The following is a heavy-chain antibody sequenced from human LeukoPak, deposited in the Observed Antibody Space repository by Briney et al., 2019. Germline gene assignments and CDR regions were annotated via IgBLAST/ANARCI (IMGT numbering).Heavy chain of an antibody. J-gene: IGHJ4*02. Sequence: GGSLRLSCGVSGFTFSSYWMTWVRQSPGMGLQWVANINQGGRESYCMDSMKGRPNISRDNTENSVFLQLTSLRPEDTGIYFCAKGRDYGDYWGQGTLVAVSS. CDR1: GFTFSSYW. V-gene: IGHV3-7*01. CDR2: INQGGRES. CDR3: AKGRDYGDY.